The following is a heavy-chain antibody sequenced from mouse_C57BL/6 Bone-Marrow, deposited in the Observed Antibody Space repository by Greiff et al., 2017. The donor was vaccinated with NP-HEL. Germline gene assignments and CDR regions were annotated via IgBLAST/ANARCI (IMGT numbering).Heavy chain of an antibody. J-gene: IGHJ3*01. CDR1: GYAFTNYL. CDR2: INPGSGGT. V-gene: IGHV1-54*01. Sequence: QVQLKQSGAELVRPGTSVKVSCKASGYAFTNYLIEWVKQRPGQGLEWIGVINPGSGGTNYNEKFKGKATLTADKSSSTAYMQLRSLTSEDSAVYFCARGDAWFAYWGQGTLVTVSA. CDR3: ARGDAWFAY.